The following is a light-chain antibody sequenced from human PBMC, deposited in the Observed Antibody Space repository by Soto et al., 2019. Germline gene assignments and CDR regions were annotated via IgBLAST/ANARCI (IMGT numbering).Light chain of an antibody. CDR3: SSYTNINTRACV. J-gene: IGLJ1*01. Sequence: QSALTQAASVSGSPGQSITISCTGTSGDIGSYNRVSWYQQHPGKAPKLIIYEVTDRPSGVSNRLSGSKSGNTASLTISGLQAEDEAEYYCSSYTNINTRACVFGTGTKVTVL. CDR2: EVT. CDR1: SGDIGSYNR. V-gene: IGLV2-14*01.